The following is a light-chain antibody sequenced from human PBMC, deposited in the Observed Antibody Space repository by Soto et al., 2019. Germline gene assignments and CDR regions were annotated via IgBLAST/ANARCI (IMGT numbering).Light chain of an antibody. CDR2: DVS. CDR3: QQYNNWFSIT. CDR1: QSVSGY. V-gene: IGKV3-15*01. J-gene: IGKJ5*01. Sequence: EIVMTQSPATLSVSPGERATLSCRASQSVSGYLAWYQQKPGQAPRLVIYDVSTRATGIPARFSGSGSGTEFTLTIIYLQSEDFAVYYCQQYNNWFSITFGQGTRLEIK.